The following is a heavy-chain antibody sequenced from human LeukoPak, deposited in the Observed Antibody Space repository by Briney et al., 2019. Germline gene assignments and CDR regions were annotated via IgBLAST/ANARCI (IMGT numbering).Heavy chain of an antibody. V-gene: IGHV4-30-2*01. D-gene: IGHD1-7*01. Sequence: PSETLSLTCTVSGGSISSGGYYWSWIRQPPGKGLEWIGYIYHSGSTYYNPSLKSRVTISVDRSKNQFSLKLSSVTAADTAVYYCARDYPGGPNYDAFDIWGQGTMVTVSS. CDR1: GGSISSGGYY. CDR3: ARDYPGGPNYDAFDI. CDR2: IYHSGST. J-gene: IGHJ3*02.